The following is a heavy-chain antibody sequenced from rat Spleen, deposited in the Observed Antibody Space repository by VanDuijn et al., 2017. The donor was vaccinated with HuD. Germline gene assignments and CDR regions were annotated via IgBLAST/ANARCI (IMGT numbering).Heavy chain of an antibody. CDR2: ISPSGVST. CDR1: GFTFSNYD. J-gene: IGHJ3*01. CDR3: ARQGGFAY. Sequence: EVQLVESGGGLVQPGRSLKLSCAASGFTFSNYDMAWVRQAPTKGLEWGAFISPSGVSTYYRDSVKGRFTVSRDNAKNTLYLQMDSLRSEDTATYYCARQGGFAYWGQGTLVTVSS. V-gene: IGHV5S13*01.